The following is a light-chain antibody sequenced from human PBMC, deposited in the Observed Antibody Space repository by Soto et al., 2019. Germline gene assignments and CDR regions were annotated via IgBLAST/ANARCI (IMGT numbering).Light chain of an antibody. J-gene: IGKJ1*01. V-gene: IGKV2-28*01. Sequence: DIVMTQSPLSLPVTPGEPVSISCRSSQSLLQTNGYNYLDWYLQKPGQSPQLLIYLGSNRASGVPDRFSGSGSGTDFTLKISRVEAEDVGVYYCMQALQTPWAFGQGTKVEIK. CDR2: LGS. CDR3: MQALQTPWA. CDR1: QSLLQTNGYNY.